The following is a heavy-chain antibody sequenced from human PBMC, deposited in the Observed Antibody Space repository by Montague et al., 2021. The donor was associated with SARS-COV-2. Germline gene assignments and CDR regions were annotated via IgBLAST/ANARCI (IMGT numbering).Heavy chain of an antibody. V-gene: IGHV3-7*01. J-gene: IGHJ6*02. Sequence: SLRLSCAAFGFTFSSYWMSWVRQAPGKGLEWVANINQDGSENYYADSMKGRFTISRDNVKSSLYLQMDSLRAEDTAVYYCARDSIAADGNYYFYGMDVWGQGTTVTVSS. D-gene: IGHD6-13*01. CDR2: INQDGSEN. CDR1: GFTFSSYW. CDR3: ARDSIAADGNYYFYGMDV.